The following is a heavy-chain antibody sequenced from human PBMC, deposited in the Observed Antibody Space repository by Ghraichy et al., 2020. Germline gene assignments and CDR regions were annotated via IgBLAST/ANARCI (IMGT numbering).Heavy chain of an antibody. CDR3: ARMTGTTLGGPDYFDS. V-gene: IGHV4-39*01. Sequence: SETLSLTCSVSGGSISSNNYYWGWVRQPPGKGLEWIGSIYYSGNTYYNDSLKSRVTMSVDTSKNQFSLIMSSVTAADTAVYYCARMTGTTLGGPDYFDSCGQGTLVTFSS. CDR1: GGSISSNNYY. J-gene: IGHJ4*02. D-gene: IGHD1-7*01. CDR2: IYYSGNT.